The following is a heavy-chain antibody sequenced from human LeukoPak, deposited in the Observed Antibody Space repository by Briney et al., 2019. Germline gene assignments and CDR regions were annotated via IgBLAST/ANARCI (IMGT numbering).Heavy chain of an antibody. D-gene: IGHD6-19*01. Sequence: SETLSLTCTAPGGSISSGGYYWSWIRQHPGKGLEWIGYIYYSGSTYYNPSLKSRVTISVDTSKNQFSLKLSSVTAEDTAVYYCARSYSSGWYKIDYWGQGTLVTVSS. CDR1: GGSISSGGYY. CDR3: ARSYSSGWYKIDY. CDR2: IYYSGST. V-gene: IGHV4-31*03. J-gene: IGHJ4*02.